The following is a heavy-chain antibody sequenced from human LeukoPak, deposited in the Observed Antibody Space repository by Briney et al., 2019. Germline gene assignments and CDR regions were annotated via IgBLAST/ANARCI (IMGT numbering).Heavy chain of an antibody. D-gene: IGHD6-6*01. CDR2: IYYSGST. J-gene: IGHJ4*02. CDR3: AGYSSSSLG. Sequence: KTSETLSLTCTVSGGSISSSSYYWGWIRQPPGKGLEWIGSIYYSGSTYYNPSLKSRVTISVDTSKNQFSLKLSSVTAADTAVYYCAGYSSSSLGWGQGTLVTVSS. CDR1: GGSISSSSYY. V-gene: IGHV4-39*01.